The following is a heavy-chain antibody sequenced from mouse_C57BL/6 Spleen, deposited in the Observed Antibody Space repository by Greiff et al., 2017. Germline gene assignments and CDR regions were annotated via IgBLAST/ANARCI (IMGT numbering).Heavy chain of an antibody. CDR3: APGWDGYYGFAY. V-gene: IGHV5S21*01. J-gene: IGHJ3*01. CDR1: GFTFSSYA. CDR2: ISSGGDYF. D-gene: IGHD2-3*01. Sequence: EVKLVESGEGLVKPGGSLTLPCAASGFTFSSYAMSWVRQSPEKRLEWVAYISSGGDYFYYAGTMKGRFTISRDNARNTLYLQMSSLKSEDTAMYYCAPGWDGYYGFAYWSQGALDTVSA.